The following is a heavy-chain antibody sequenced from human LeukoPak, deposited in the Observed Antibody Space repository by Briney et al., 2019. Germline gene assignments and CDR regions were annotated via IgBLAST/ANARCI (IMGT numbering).Heavy chain of an antibody. CDR3: ARGQPNYDFWSGYSHVNFDY. D-gene: IGHD3-3*01. V-gene: IGHV4-39*07. CDR2: FYYSGST. J-gene: IGHJ4*02. Sequence: SETLSLTCTVSGGSITSSSYYWGWIRQPPGKGLQWIGSFYYSGSTYYNPSLKSRVTISVDTSKNQFSLKLSSVTAADTAVYYCARGQPNYDFWSGYSHVNFDYWGQGTLVTVSS. CDR1: GGSITSSSYY.